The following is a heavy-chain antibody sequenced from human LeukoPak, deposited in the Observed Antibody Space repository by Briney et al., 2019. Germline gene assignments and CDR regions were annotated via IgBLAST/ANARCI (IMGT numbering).Heavy chain of an antibody. D-gene: IGHD3-22*01. J-gene: IGHJ4*02. CDR1: GITFSNYG. Sequence: GRSLRLSCATSGITFSNYGMHWVRQAPGKGLEWVAVIWYDGSQEYYADSVKGRFTISRDKSKSTIYLQMNSLRVEDTAVYYCARASTVDSRGYYLGDYWGQGTLVTVSS. CDR2: IWYDGSQE. CDR3: ARASTVDSRGYYLGDY. V-gene: IGHV3-33*01.